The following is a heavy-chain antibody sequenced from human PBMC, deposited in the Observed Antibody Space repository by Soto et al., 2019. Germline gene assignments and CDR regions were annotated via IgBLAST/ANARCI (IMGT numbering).Heavy chain of an antibody. D-gene: IGHD3-3*01. V-gene: IGHV3-23*01. J-gene: IGHJ6*03. CDR2: ISGSGGST. CDR1: GFTFSIYA. Sequence: GSLRISCAASGFTFSIYAVSGVRKTPGKGLEWVSAISGSGGSTYYADSVKGRFTISRDNSKNTLYLQMNSLRAEDTAVYYCAKVTYYDFWSGYSLARGYYMDVWGKGTTVSVPS. CDR3: AKVTYYDFWSGYSLARGYYMDV.